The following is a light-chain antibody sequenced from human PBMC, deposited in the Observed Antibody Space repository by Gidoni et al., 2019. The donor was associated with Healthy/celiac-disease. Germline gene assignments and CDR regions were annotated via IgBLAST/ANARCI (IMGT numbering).Light chain of an antibody. V-gene: IGKV1-9*01. CDR2: AAS. CDR3: QQLNSYPQLT. J-gene: IGKJ4*01. CDR1: QGISSY. Sequence: TITCRASQGISSYLAWYQQKPGKAPKLLIYAASTLQSGVPSRFSCSGSGTEFTLTISSLQPEDFATYYCQQLNSYPQLTFGGGTKVEIK.